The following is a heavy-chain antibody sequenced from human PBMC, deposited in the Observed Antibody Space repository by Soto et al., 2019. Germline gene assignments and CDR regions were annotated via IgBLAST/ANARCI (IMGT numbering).Heavy chain of an antibody. D-gene: IGHD3-22*01. V-gene: IGHV3-23*01. Sequence: PGGSLRLSCAASGFTFSSYAMSWVRQAPGKGLEWVSAISGSGDTIYYSDSVKGRFTISRDNGKNSLFLQMNSLRDEDTAVYYCARVVVVIPPGYHYAMDVWGQGTTVTVSS. CDR3: ARVVVVIPPGYHYAMDV. J-gene: IGHJ6*02. CDR2: ISGSGDTI. CDR1: GFTFSSYA.